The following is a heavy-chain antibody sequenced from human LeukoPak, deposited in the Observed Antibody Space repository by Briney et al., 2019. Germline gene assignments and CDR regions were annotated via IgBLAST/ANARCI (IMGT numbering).Heavy chain of an antibody. Sequence: SETLSLTCGVYGGAFSGDYWTSIRQCPGMRLEWIGGIIHSGSTHYNPSLTSRVTISVDTSKNQFSLELSSVTAADTAVYYCARGILVTVYAAFYYWGQGTLVTVSS. J-gene: IGHJ4*02. CDR2: IIHSGST. V-gene: IGHV4-34*01. D-gene: IGHD2-8*01. CDR3: ARGILVTVYAAFYY. CDR1: GGAFSGDY.